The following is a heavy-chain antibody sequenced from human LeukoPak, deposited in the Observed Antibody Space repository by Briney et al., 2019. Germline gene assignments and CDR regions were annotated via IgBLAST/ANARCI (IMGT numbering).Heavy chain of an antibody. D-gene: IGHD3-16*01. CDR1: GGSIRGNNW. Sequence: SETLSLTCAVSGGSIRGNNWWSGIRQPPGKGLEWIGEIYQGGFTNYNPALKSRVTISVDKSETQISLKMTSVTAADTALYYCARDGGGRFWDFDLWGRGTLVTVSS. CDR3: ARDGGGRFWDFDL. V-gene: IGHV4-4*02. J-gene: IGHJ2*01. CDR2: IYQGGFT.